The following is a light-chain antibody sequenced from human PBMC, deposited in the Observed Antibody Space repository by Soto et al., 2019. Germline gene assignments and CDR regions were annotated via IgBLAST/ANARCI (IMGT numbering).Light chain of an antibody. CDR1: SGHTDLA. V-gene: IGLV4-69*01. CDR2: INSDGSF. CDR3: QTWGTDFVV. J-gene: IGLJ2*01. Sequence: QPVLTQSPSASASLGASVKLTCSLSSGHTDLAIAWYQKRPEKGPRYLMKINSDGSFFKGDGKSVRLSGSSLGAERHLIISDVQSEDEADYYCQTWGTDFVVFGGGTKVTVL.